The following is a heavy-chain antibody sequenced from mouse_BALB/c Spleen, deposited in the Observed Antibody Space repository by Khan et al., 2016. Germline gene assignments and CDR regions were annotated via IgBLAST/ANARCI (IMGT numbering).Heavy chain of an antibody. CDR3: TSLLRDWFAY. J-gene: IGHJ3*01. V-gene: IGHV1-5*01. CDR1: GYSFTSYW. D-gene: IGHD1-1*01. Sequence: IQLVQSGTVLARPGASVKMSCKASGYSFTSYWMHWVKQRPGQGLEWIGAIFPGNSDTNYNQKFKGKAKLTAVTSASTAYMELSSLTNEDSAVYYCTSLLRDWFAYWGQGTLVTVSA. CDR2: IFPGNSDT.